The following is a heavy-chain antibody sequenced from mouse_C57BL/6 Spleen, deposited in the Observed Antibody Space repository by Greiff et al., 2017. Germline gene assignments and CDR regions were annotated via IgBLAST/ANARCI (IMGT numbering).Heavy chain of an antibody. Sequence: DVKLVESGGGLVKPGGSLKLSCAASGFTFSSYAMSWVRQTPEKRLEWVAAISDGGSYTYYPDNVKGRFTISRDNAKNNLYLQMSHLKSEDTAMYYCARGGEGMFAGWGQGTLVTVSA. V-gene: IGHV5-4*03. CDR1: GFTFSSYA. CDR3: ARGGEGMFAG. J-gene: IGHJ3*01. CDR2: ISDGGSYT.